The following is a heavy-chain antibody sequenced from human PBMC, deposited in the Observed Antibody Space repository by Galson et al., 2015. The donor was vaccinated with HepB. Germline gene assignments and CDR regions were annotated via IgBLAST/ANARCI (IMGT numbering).Heavy chain of an antibody. V-gene: IGHV3-33*01. D-gene: IGHD3-22*01. J-gene: IGHJ4*02. CDR3: ARDRVNYYDSSGPFDY. CDR2: IWYDGSNK. CDR1: GFTFSSYG. Sequence: SLRLSCAASGFTFSSYGMHWVRQAPGKGLEWVAVIWYDGSNKYYADSVKGRFTISRDNSKNTLYLQMNSLRAEDTAVYYCARDRVNYYDSSGPFDYWGQGTLVTVSS.